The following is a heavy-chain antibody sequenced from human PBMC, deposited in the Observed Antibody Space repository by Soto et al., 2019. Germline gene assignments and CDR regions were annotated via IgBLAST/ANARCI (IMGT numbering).Heavy chain of an antibody. J-gene: IGHJ5*02. CDR2: IYYTGIT. CDR3: AREERKGIISWFDP. Sequence: SETLSLTCTVSGGSVSGVDYFWSWIRQSPGKGLEWIGYIYYTGITRLNPSLKSRLTVAVDTSKNEFSLKLTSVSAADTAVYFCAREERKGIISWFDPWGQGTPVTVSS. D-gene: IGHD2-21*01. CDR1: GGSVSGVDYF. V-gene: IGHV4-30-4*01.